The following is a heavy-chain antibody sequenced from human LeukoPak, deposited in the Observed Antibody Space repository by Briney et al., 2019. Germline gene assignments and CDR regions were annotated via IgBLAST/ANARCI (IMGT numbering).Heavy chain of an antibody. CDR3: ARTRYCSSTSCFFYFDY. CDR1: GYTFTSYG. J-gene: IGHJ4*02. V-gene: IGHV1-18*01. Sequence: EASVKVSCKASGYTFTSYGISWVRQAPGQGLEWMGWISAYNGNTNYAQKFQGRVTMTRDTSISTAYMELSRLRSDDTAVYYCARTRYCSSTSCFFYFDYWGQGTLVTVSS. CDR2: ISAYNGNT. D-gene: IGHD2-2*01.